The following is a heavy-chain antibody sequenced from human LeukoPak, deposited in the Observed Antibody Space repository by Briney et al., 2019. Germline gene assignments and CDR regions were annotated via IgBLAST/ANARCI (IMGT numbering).Heavy chain of an antibody. D-gene: IGHD3-16*02. V-gene: IGHV4-59*08. J-gene: IGHJ4*02. CDR1: VGSIRSYY. Sequence: PSETLSLTCSVCVGSIRSYYWRWIRQPSGKGLEWIGYIYYSESTNYNPSLKRRVTISVDTSKNQFSLKLSSVPAADTAVFYCARSIMITFGGVIAPYYFGYWGQGTLVTVSS. CDR2: IYYSEST. CDR3: ARSIMITFGGVIAPYYFGY.